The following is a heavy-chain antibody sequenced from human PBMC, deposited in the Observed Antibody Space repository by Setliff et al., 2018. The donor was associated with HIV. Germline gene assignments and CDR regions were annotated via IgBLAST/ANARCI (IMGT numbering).Heavy chain of an antibody. CDR1: GFTFSSYA. D-gene: IGHD6-19*01. CDR3: AKDPTTGAVAVYYFDY. CDR2: ISGSGGST. J-gene: IGHJ4*02. V-gene: IGHV3-23*01. Sequence: GGFLRLSCAASGFTFSSYAMSWVRQAPGKGLEWVSAISGSGGSTYYADSVKGRFTISRDNSKNTLYLQMNSLRAEDTAVYYCAKDPTTGAVAVYYFDYWGQGTLVTVSS.